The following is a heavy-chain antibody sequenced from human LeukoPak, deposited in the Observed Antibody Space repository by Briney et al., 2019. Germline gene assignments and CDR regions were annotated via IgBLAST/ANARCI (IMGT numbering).Heavy chain of an antibody. D-gene: IGHD5-18*01. V-gene: IGHV1-2*02. Sequence: ASVKVSCKASGYTFTGYYLHWVRQAPGQGLEWMGWIHPKSGDAKYAQKFLGRVTLTRDTSTTIVYMELKWLTSDDTAVYYCSRGSGISYGGIDYWGQGTLVTVSS. CDR2: IHPKSGDA. J-gene: IGHJ4*02. CDR1: GYTFTGYY. CDR3: SRGSGISYGGIDY.